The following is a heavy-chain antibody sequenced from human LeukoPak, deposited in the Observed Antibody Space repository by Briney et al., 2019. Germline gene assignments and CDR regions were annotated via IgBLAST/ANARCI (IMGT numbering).Heavy chain of an antibody. CDR2: MNPNSGNT. V-gene: IGHV1-8*01. J-gene: IGHJ5*02. Sequence: GASVKVSCKASGYTFTSYDINWVRQATGQGLEWMGWMNPNSGNTGYAQKFQGRVTMTRNTSISTAYMELSSLRSEDTAVYYCARNRYASGSFGFGGFDPWGQGTLVTVSS. CDR1: GYTFTSYD. CDR3: ARNRYASGSFGFGGFDP. D-gene: IGHD3-10*01.